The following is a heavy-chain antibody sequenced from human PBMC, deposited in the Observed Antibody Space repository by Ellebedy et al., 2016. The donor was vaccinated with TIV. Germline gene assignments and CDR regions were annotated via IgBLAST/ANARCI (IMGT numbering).Heavy chain of an antibody. CDR3: ARGGASFSDY. CDR2: IYYSGST. CDR1: GGSISSSSYY. J-gene: IGHJ4*02. V-gene: IGHV4-39*07. D-gene: IGHD1-26*01. Sequence: ESLKISCTVSGGSISSSSYYWGWIRQPPGKGLEWIGSIYYSGSTYYNPSLKSRVTISIDTSRDQFSLKLNSVTAADTAVYYCARGGASFSDYWGQGILVTVSS.